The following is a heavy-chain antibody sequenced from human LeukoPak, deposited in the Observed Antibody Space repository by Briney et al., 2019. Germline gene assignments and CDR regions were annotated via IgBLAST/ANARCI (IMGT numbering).Heavy chain of an antibody. D-gene: IGHD2-2*01. V-gene: IGHV4-31*03. Sequence: SETLSLTCTVSGGSISSGGYYWSWIRKHPGKGLEWLGYIYYSGSTYYNPSLKSRVTISADTSKNQFSLKLSSVTAADTAVYYCARAPQVYCSITSCYIFDFRGQGTLVTVSS. J-gene: IGHJ4*02. CDR2: IYYSGST. CDR3: ARAPQVYCSITSCYIFDF. CDR1: GGSISSGGYY.